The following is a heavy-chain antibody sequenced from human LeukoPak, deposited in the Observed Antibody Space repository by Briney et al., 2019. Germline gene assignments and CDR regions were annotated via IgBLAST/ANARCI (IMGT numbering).Heavy chain of an antibody. CDR3: AREYCSSTSCYDGFDY. J-gene: IGHJ4*02. CDR2: ISSSSSTI. D-gene: IGHD2-2*01. V-gene: IGHV3-48*01. Sequence: GGSLRLSCAASGFTFSSYSMNWVRQAPGKGLEWVSYISSSSSTIYYADSVKGRFTISRDNAKNSLYLQMNSLRAEDTAVYYCAREYCSSTSCYDGFDYWGQGTLVTVSS. CDR1: GFTFSSYS.